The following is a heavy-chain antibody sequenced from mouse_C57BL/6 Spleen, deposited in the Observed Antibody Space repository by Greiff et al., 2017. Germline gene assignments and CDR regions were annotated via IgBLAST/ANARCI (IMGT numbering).Heavy chain of an antibody. CDR2: ISSGGDYI. CDR3: TRREDYDGFAY. V-gene: IGHV5S21*01. CDR1: GFTFSSYA. Sequence: EVKVVESGEGLVKPGGSLKLSCAASGFTFSSYAMSWVRQTPEKRLEWVAYISSGGDYIYYADTVKGRFTISRDNARNTLYLQMSSLKSEDTAMYYCTRREDYDGFAYWGQGTLVTVSA. D-gene: IGHD2-4*01. J-gene: IGHJ3*01.